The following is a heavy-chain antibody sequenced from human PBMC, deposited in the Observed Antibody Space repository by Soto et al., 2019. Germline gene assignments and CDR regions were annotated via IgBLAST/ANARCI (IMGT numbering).Heavy chain of an antibody. V-gene: IGHV4-59*12. CDR2: IYYSGST. J-gene: IGHJ4*02. CDR1: GGSISSYY. Sequence: PSETLSLTCTVSGGSISSYYWSWIRQPPGKGLEWIGYIYYSGSTNYNPSLKSRVTISVDTSKNQFSLKLSSVTAADTAVYYCARDAGDYGLTDYWGQGTLVTVSS. CDR3: ARDAGDYGLTDY. D-gene: IGHD4-17*01.